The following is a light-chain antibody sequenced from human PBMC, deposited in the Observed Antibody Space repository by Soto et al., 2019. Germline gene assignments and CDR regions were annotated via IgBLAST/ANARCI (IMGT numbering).Light chain of an antibody. CDR3: QQYGSSQYT. J-gene: IGKJ2*01. CDR2: GAS. CDR1: QSVNNNY. Sequence: EIVLTQSPGTLSLSPGERATLSCRASQSVNNNYLAWYQQKPGQAPRPLIYGASSRATGIPDRFSGSGSGTDFPLTISRLEPEDFAVYPCQQYGSSQYTFGQGTKLEIK. V-gene: IGKV3-20*01.